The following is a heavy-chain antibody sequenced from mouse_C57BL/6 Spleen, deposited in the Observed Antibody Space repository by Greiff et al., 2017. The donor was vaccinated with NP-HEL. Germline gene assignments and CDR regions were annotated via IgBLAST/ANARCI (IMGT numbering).Heavy chain of an antibody. CDR1: GYTFTSYW. CDR2: IHPNSGST. CDR3: AREYYGSSSYAMDY. Sequence: QVQLQQPGAELVKPGASVKLSCKASGYTFTSYWMHWVKQRPGQGLEWIGMIHPNSGSTNYNEKFKSKATLTVDKSSSTAYMQLSSLTSEDSAVYYCAREYYGSSSYAMDYWGQGTSVTFSS. D-gene: IGHD1-1*01. J-gene: IGHJ4*01. V-gene: IGHV1-64*01.